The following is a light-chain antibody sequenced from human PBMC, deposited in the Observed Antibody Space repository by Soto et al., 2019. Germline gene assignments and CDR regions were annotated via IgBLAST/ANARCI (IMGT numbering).Light chain of an antibody. CDR1: QGISTY. Sequence: DIQMTQSPSSLSASVGDRLTITCRASQGISTYLNWYQQKPGKAPKLLIYAASTLQSGVPSRFSGSGSETDFTLTISSLQTEDFAAYSCQQNYSATWTFGQGTKVEIK. CDR3: QQNYSATWT. V-gene: IGKV1-39*01. CDR2: AAS. J-gene: IGKJ1*01.